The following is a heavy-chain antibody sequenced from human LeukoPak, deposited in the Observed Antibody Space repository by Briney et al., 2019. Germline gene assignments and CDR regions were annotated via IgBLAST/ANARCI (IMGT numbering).Heavy chain of an antibody. V-gene: IGHV3-21*01. Sequence: GGSLRLSCAASGFTFSSHSMNWVRQAPGKGLEWVSSISSSSSYIYYADSVKGRFTISRDNAKNSLYLQMNSLRAKDTAVYYCARDFVPRYYYDSSPNAFDIWGQGTMVTVSS. CDR2: ISSSSSYI. CDR1: GFTFSSHS. D-gene: IGHD3-22*01. J-gene: IGHJ3*02. CDR3: ARDFVPRYYYDSSPNAFDI.